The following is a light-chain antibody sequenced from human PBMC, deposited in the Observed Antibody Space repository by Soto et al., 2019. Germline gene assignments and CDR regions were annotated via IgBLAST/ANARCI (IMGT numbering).Light chain of an antibody. J-gene: IGLJ1*01. CDR1: SSNIGAGYD. CDR2: GNS. CDR3: QSYDSSLSGYV. V-gene: IGLV1-40*01. Sequence: QSVLTQPPSVSGAPGQRVTISCTGSSSNIGAGYDVHWYHQLPGTSPKVLIYGNSNRPSGVPDRFSGSKSGTSASLAITGLQAEDEADYYCQSYDSSLSGYVFGTGTKLT.